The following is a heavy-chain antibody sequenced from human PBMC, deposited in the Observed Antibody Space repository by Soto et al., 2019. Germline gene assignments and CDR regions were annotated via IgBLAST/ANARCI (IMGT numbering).Heavy chain of an antibody. J-gene: IGHJ6*02. CDR3: ARDKDRQQLGGNYYYILDV. Sequence: QVQLMQSGAEVKKPGSSVKVSCKASGGTFSTSAISWVRQAPGEGLEWVGGIMPIFATPDYAQKFQGRVTMSADESTATAYRELTSLTTDDTAVYYCARDKDRQQLGGNYYYILDVWGQGTAITVSS. D-gene: IGHD3-3*02. CDR2: IMPIFATP. V-gene: IGHV1-69*12. CDR1: GGTFSTSA.